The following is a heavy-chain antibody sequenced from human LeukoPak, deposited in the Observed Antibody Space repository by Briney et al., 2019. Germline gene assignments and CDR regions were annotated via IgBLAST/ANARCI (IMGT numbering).Heavy chain of an antibody. CDR3: ARASVTENTGHEAFDI. CDR2: MKGDGSEK. J-gene: IGHJ3*02. Sequence: GGSLRLSCVASGFTFSSYWMNWIRQAPGKGLQWVANMKGDGSEKYYADSVKGRFTISRDNAKNSLYLQMNGLRAEDTAVYYCARASVTENTGHEAFDIWGQGTMVTVSS. D-gene: IGHD2-21*02. V-gene: IGHV3-7*04. CDR1: GFTFSSYW.